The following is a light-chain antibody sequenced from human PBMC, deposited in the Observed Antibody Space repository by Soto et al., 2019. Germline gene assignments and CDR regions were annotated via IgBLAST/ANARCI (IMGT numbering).Light chain of an antibody. CDR1: QSVSSY. CDR3: QQRTNWPPWT. Sequence: EIVLTQSPATLSLSPGERATLSCRASQSVSSYLAWYQQKPGQAPRLLIYDASNRATGIPARFSGSGSGTDFTRPISSLEPEDFAVYYCQQRTNWPPWTFGQGTKVDIK. J-gene: IGKJ1*01. V-gene: IGKV3-11*01. CDR2: DAS.